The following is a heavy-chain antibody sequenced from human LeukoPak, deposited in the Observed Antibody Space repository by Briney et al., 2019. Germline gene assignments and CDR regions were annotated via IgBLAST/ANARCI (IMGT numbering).Heavy chain of an antibody. V-gene: IGHV3-23*01. CDR2: ISGSGGST. Sequence: PGGSLRLSCAASGFTFSSYAMSWVRQAPGKGLEWVSAISGSGGSTYYADSVKGRFTISRDNSKNTLYLQMNSLRAEDTAVYYCAREGQVADYGDYDGEYWGQGTLVTVSS. CDR1: GFTFSSYA. J-gene: IGHJ4*02. D-gene: IGHD4-17*01. CDR3: AREGQVADYGDYDGEY.